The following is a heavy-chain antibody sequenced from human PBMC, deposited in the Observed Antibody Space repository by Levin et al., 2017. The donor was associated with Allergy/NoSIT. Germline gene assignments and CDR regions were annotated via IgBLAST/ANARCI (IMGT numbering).Heavy chain of an antibody. D-gene: IGHD6-19*01. V-gene: IGHV3-30*03. Sequence: SCAVSGVTLSRSIIHWIRQAPGKGLEGVALISSDETNKYYVDSVKGRFTISRDISKNTVFLQMDSLRDDDTALYYCAREGYSSGFAGTFDYWGQGTPVTVSS. CDR1: GVTLSRSI. CDR2: ISSDETNK. CDR3: AREGYSSGFAGTFDY. J-gene: IGHJ4*02.